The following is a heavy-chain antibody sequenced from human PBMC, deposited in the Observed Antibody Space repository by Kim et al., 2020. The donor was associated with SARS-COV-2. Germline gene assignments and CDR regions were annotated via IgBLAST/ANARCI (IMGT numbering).Heavy chain of an antibody. CDR1: GFTISSYT. CDR3: ARTSGPFDY. V-gene: IGHV3-23*01. J-gene: IGHJ4*02. CDR2: ISDTGGST. Sequence: GGSLRLSCVASGFTISSYTLSWVRQTPGKGLEWVSAISDTGGSTSYADSVKGRFTISRDNSRDTLYLQMNSLRAEDTAVYYCARTSGPFDYWGQGTLVTVSS.